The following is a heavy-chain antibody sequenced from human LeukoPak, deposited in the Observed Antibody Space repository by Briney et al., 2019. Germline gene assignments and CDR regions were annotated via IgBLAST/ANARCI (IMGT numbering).Heavy chain of an antibody. V-gene: IGHV3-7*01. CDR2: IKQDGSEK. CDR3: ARSGGRLLWFAPKGGYYFDF. J-gene: IGHJ4*02. Sequence: GGSLRLSCAASGFTFSSYSMNWVRQAPGKGLEWVANIKQDGSEKYYVDSVKGRFTISRDNAKNSLYLQMNSLRAEDTAVYYCARSGGRLLWFAPKGGYYFDFWGQGTLVTVSS. CDR1: GFTFSSYS. D-gene: IGHD3-10*01.